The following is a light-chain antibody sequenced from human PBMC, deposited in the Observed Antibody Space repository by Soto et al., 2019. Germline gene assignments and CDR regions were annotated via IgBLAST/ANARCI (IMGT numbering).Light chain of an antibody. Sequence: DIVMTQTPDSLAVSLGERATINCKSSQGVLYNSNNKNYLAWYQQKPGQPPKLLIYWASTRESGVPDRFSGSGSGTDFTLTISSLQAEDVAVYYCQQYYSTPRTFGQGTRLEIK. CDR3: QQYYSTPRT. CDR2: WAS. V-gene: IGKV4-1*01. CDR1: QGVLYNSNNKNY. J-gene: IGKJ5*01.